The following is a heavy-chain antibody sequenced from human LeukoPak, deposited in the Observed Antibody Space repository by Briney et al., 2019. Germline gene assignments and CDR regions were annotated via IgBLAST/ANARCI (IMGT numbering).Heavy chain of an antibody. Sequence: KPSETLSLTCTVSGGSISSSSYSWGWIRQPPGKGLEWIGSIYYSGTTYYNPSLKSRVTISVDTSKIQFSLKLSSVAATDTAVYFCARGLQLRSDYWGQGTLVTVSS. D-gene: IGHD1-1*01. V-gene: IGHV4-39*01. CDR2: IYYSGTT. CDR1: GGSISSSSYS. CDR3: ARGLQLRSDY. J-gene: IGHJ4*02.